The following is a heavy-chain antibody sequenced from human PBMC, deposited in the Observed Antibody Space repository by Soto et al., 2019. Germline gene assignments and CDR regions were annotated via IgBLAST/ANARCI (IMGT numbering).Heavy chain of an antibody. CDR3: AREVTVTAGWYFDL. D-gene: IGHD4-17*01. CDR1: GYTFTSYG. V-gene: IGHV1-18*04. J-gene: IGHJ2*01. CDR2: ISAYNGNT. Sequence: QVQLVQSGAEVKKPGASVKVSCTASGYTFTSYGISWVRQAPGQGLEWMGWISAYNGNTNYAQKLQGRVTMTTDTYTRTAYMELRSLRSDDTALYYCAREVTVTAGWYFDLWGRGTLVTVSS.